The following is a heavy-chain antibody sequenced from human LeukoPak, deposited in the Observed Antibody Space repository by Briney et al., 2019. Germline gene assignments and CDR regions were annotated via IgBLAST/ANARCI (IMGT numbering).Heavy chain of an antibody. Sequence: KTGGSLRLSCGASGFTSTSAWMNWVRQAPGKGLEWVGRIKSKADGETTDYAAPVKGRFTFSRDDSKNMLYLQMNGLKSEDTAVYYCSTLTSRYLPDSWGQGTLVTVSS. CDR1: GFTSTSAW. D-gene: IGHD3-9*01. CDR3: STLTSRYLPDS. J-gene: IGHJ4*02. CDR2: IKSKADGETT. V-gene: IGHV3-15*07.